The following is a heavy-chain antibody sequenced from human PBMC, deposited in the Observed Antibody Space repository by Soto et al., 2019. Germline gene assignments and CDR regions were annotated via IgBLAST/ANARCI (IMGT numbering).Heavy chain of an antibody. Sequence: QGHLQESAPGLVNPPGTLSLTCIFSGGSVSSGSYPWSWIRQPPGRGLEWIGFKPYTGSPDYNPSLKSRVVISIDRSKNQFSLKLSSVTAADTAVYFCARVGWGGDSWGQGTLVTVSS. CDR3: ARVGWGGDS. J-gene: IGHJ4*02. CDR2: KPYTGSP. V-gene: IGHV4-61*01. D-gene: IGHD7-27*01. CDR1: GGSVSSGSYP.